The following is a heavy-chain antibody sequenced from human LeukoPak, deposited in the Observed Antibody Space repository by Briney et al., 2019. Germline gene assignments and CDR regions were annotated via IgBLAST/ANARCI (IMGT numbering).Heavy chain of an antibody. Sequence: GGSLRLSCAASGFTFSSYGMHWVRQAPGKGLEWVAFIRYDGSNKYYADSVKGRFTISRDNSKNTLYLQMNSLRAEDTAVYYCAKGGGSYSSPFDPWGQGTLVTVSS. CDR2: IRYDGSNK. CDR3: AKGGGSYSSPFDP. J-gene: IGHJ5*02. V-gene: IGHV3-30*02. D-gene: IGHD1-26*01. CDR1: GFTFSSYG.